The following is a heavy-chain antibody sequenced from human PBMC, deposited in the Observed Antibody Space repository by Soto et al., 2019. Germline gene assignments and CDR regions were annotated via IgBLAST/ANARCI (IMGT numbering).Heavy chain of an antibody. CDR3: AKAISGYETTFDH. CDR2: VTDNGLIT. J-gene: IGHJ4*02. Sequence: GGSLRLSCAASGFTFRSYAMSWVRQAPGKGLEWVSVVTDNGLITYYTDSVKGRFTISRDNSKNTVYLQMNSLRGEDTAVYHCAKAISGYETTFDHWGQGTLVTVSS. V-gene: IGHV3-23*01. CDR1: GFTFRSYA. D-gene: IGHD5-12*01.